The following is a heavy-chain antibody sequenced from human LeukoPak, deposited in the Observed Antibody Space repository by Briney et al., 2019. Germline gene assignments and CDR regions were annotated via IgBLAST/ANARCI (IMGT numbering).Heavy chain of an antibody. J-gene: IGHJ3*02. CDR3: ARDGRHYYGSGNYYSKDAFDI. CDR2: ITSTSSYT. D-gene: IGHD3-10*01. CDR1: GFTFNSYN. Sequence: GGSLRLSCAASGFTFNSYNMNWVRQAPGKGLEWASSITSTSSYTFYADSVKGRFTISRDNGKNSLFLQMNSLRVEDTAVYYCARDGRHYYGSGNYYSKDAFDIWGQGTMVTVSS. V-gene: IGHV3-21*01.